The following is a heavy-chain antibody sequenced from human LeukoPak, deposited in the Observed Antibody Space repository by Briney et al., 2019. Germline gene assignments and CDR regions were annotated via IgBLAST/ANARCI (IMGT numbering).Heavy chain of an antibody. Sequence: SETLSLTYTVSGGSISNYYWSWIRQPPGKGLEWIGYIHSSRGTNYNPSLKSRVTISPDTSRNQFSLKLSSVTAADTAVYYCARDDGEGIDYWGQGTLVTVSS. J-gene: IGHJ4*02. CDR3: ARDDGEGIDY. CDR1: GGSISNYY. V-gene: IGHV4-59*12. CDR2: IHSSRGT. D-gene: IGHD3-10*01.